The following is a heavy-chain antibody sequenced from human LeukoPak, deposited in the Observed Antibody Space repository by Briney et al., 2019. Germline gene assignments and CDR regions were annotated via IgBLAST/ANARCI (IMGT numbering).Heavy chain of an antibody. Sequence: GGSLRLSCAASGFTVSSNYMSWVRQAPGKGLEWVSVIYSGGSTYYADSVKGRFTISRDNSKNTLYLQLNSLRAEDTAVYYCARDRTSGYFDYWGQGTLVTVSS. CDR3: ARDRTSGYFDY. V-gene: IGHV3-53*01. J-gene: IGHJ4*02. CDR1: GFTVSSNY. D-gene: IGHD3-3*01. CDR2: IYSGGST.